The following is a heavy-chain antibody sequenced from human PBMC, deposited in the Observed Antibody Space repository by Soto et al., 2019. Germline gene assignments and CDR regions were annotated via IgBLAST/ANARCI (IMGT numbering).Heavy chain of an antibody. Sequence: GASVKVSCKASGGTFSSYTISWVRQAPGQGLEWMGRIIPILGIANYAQKFQGRVTITADKSTSTAYMELSSLRSEDTAVYYCARTRGLTTYYYYYGMDVWGQGTTVTVSS. V-gene: IGHV1-69*02. D-gene: IGHD1-1*01. CDR1: GGTFSSYT. J-gene: IGHJ6*02. CDR2: IIPILGIA. CDR3: ARTRGLTTYYYYYGMDV.